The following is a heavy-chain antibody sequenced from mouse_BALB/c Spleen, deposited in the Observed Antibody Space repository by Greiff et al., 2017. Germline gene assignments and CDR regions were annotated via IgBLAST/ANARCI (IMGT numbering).Heavy chain of an antibody. J-gene: IGHJ2*01. CDR1: GFSLTSYG. D-gene: IGHD3-2*01. CDR2: IWSGGST. Sequence: QVQLQQSGPGLVQPSQSLSITCTVSGFSLTSYGVHWVRQSPGQGLEWLGVIWSGGSTDYNAAFISRLSISKDNSKSQVFFKMNSLQANDTAIYYCASADSSGYVGYWGQGTTLTVSS. V-gene: IGHV2-2*02. CDR3: ASADSSGYVGY.